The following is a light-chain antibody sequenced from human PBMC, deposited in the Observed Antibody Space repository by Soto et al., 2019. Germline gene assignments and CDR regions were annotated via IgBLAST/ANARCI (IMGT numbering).Light chain of an antibody. V-gene: IGKV3-15*01. CDR2: GAS. J-gene: IGKJ1*01. CDR3: QQYYDWPLT. Sequence: EIVLTQSPGTLSLSTGERATLSCRASQSVTSSYLAWYQQKPGQAPRLLIYGASTRATGIPARFSGTGSGTEFTLTISSLQSEDFAPYYCQQYYDWPLTFGQGTKVDIK. CDR1: QSVTSSY.